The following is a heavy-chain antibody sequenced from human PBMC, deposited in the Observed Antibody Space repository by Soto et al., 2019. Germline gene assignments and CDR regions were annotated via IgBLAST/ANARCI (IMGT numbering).Heavy chain of an antibody. Sequence: SETLSLTCIVSGGSVSSGGHYWSWIRQPPGKGLEWIGYIYNRGSTNYNPSLKSRVTISVDTSKNQFSLKLSSVTAADTAVYYCARATHTGYSSSWTDFDYWGQGTLVTVSS. CDR2: IYNRGST. CDR1: GGSVSSGGHY. J-gene: IGHJ4*02. D-gene: IGHD6-13*01. CDR3: ARATHTGYSSSWTDFDY. V-gene: IGHV4-61*08.